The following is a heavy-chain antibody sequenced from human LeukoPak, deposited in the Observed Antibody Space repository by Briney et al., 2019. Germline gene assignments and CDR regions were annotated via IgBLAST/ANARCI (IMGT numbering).Heavy chain of an antibody. CDR2: IFPGVSDA. CDR1: GYSFTSYC. D-gene: IGHD3-22*01. V-gene: IGHV5-51*01. J-gene: IGHJ4*02. CDR3: ARQASVPGYYDSSGYHPFDY. Sequence: HGASLQISCKGSGYSFTSYCIGWVRQMPGKGLEWMGIIFPGVSDARYTPSFQGQVTISADKSISTAYLQWSSLKASDTAMYYCARQASVPGYYDSSGYHPFDYWGQGTLVTVSS.